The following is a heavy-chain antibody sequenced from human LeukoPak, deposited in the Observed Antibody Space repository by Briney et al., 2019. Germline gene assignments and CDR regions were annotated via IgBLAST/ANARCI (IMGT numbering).Heavy chain of an antibody. V-gene: IGHV3-53*01. D-gene: IGHD3-10*01. CDR2: IYSGGST. Sequence: PGGSLRLSCAASGFTVSSNYMSWVRQAPGKGLEWVSLIYSGGSTYYADSVKGRFTISRDNSKNTLYLQMNSLTVEDTAVYYCARVGGSGYYYFDYWGQGTLVTVSS. CDR3: ARVGGSGYYYFDY. J-gene: IGHJ4*02. CDR1: GFTVSSNY.